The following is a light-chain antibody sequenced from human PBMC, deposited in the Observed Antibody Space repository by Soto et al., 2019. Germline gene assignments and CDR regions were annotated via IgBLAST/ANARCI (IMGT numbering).Light chain of an antibody. Sequence: QSALTQPASVSGSPGQSITIYCTGTSSDIGRYNYVSWYQQHPGTAPKLMIYDVSNRLSGVSNRFSGSKSGNTASLTISGLQAEDEADYYCCSYTTSTTWVFGGGTKLTVL. CDR3: CSYTTSTTWV. CDR1: SSDIGRYNY. CDR2: DVS. J-gene: IGLJ3*02. V-gene: IGLV2-14*03.